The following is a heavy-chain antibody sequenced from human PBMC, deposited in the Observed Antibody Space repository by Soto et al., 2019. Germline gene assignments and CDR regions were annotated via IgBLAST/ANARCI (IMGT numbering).Heavy chain of an antibody. J-gene: IGHJ4*02. D-gene: IGHD3-9*01. CDR1: GGSISSYY. Sequence: SETLSLTCTVSGGSISSYYWSWIRQPPGKGLEWIGYIYYSGSTNYNPSLKSRVTISVDTSKSQFSLKLSSVTAADTAVYYCARGDYDILTGYHFDYWGQGTLVTVSS. V-gene: IGHV4-59*01. CDR2: IYYSGST. CDR3: ARGDYDILTGYHFDY.